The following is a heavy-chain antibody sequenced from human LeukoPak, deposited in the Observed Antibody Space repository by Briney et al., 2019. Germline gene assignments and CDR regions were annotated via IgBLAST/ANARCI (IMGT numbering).Heavy chain of an antibody. CDR2: INPNSGVT. V-gene: IGHV1-2*02. Sequence: ASVKVSCKSSGYTFTDYYMHWVRKAPGQVLEWIGWINPNSGVTNYAQKFQGRVTMTRDTSISTAYMELSRLRSDDTAVYYCARGIAAAGDYYYYYMDVWGKGTTVTVSS. CDR1: GYTFTDYY. J-gene: IGHJ6*03. D-gene: IGHD6-13*01. CDR3: ARGIAAAGDYYYYYMDV.